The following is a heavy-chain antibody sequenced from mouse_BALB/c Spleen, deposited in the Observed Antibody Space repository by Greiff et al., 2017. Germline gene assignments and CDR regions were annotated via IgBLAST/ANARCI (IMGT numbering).Heavy chain of an antibody. CDR2: ISSGGST. V-gene: IGHV5-6-5*01. CDR1: GFTFSSYA. Sequence: DVKLVESGGGLVKPGGSLKLSCAASGFTFSSYAMSWVRQTPEKRLEWVASISSGGSTYYPDSVKGRFTISRDNARNILYLQMSSLRSEDTAMYYCARDYYGSSYHWFAYWGQGTLVTVSA. CDR3: ARDYYGSSYHWFAY. D-gene: IGHD1-1*01. J-gene: IGHJ3*01.